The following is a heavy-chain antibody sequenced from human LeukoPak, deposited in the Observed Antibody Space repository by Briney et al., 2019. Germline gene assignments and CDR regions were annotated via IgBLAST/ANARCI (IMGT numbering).Heavy chain of an antibody. D-gene: IGHD6-19*01. V-gene: IGHV1-2*02. CDR1: GYSFAGYH. CDR2: INPNSGGT. Sequence: ASVKVSCKASGYSFAGYHIHWVRQAPGQGLECMGWINPNSGGTHYVQKFQGRVTMTRDTSITTAYMELSRLRPDDTAVYYRARSDSSGWYLGGNGMDVWGQGTTVTVSS. CDR3: ARSDSSGWYLGGNGMDV. J-gene: IGHJ6*02.